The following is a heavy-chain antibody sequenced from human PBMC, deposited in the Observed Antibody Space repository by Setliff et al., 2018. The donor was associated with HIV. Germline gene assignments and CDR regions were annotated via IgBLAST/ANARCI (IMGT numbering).Heavy chain of an antibody. J-gene: IGHJ4*02. V-gene: IGHV5-51*01. Sequence: PGESLKISCKGSGYTFPHAWIGWVRQMPGKGLEWMGIIYLSDSDTRYSRSFQGQVTISVDQSITTAYLQWSSLKASDTAMYYCATSPGTYSDSSASYFDYWGQGTLVTVPQ. CDR2: IYLSDSDT. CDR1: GYTFPHAW. D-gene: IGHD6-6*01. CDR3: ATSPGTYSDSSASYFDY.